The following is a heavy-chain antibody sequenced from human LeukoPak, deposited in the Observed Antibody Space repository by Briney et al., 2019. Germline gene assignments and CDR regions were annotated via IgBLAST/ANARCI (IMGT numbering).Heavy chain of an antibody. CDR2: TYYRSKWYN. CDR1: GDSVSSNSAA. J-gene: IGHJ6*02. Sequence: SQTLSLTCAISGDSVSSNSAAWNWIRQSPSRGLEWLGRTYYRSKWYNDYAVSVKSRITINPDTSKNQFSLQLNSVTPEDTAVYYCARDREAAGNYYYYGMDVWGQGTTVTVSS. D-gene: IGHD6-13*01. CDR3: ARDREAAGNYYYYGMDV. V-gene: IGHV6-1*01.